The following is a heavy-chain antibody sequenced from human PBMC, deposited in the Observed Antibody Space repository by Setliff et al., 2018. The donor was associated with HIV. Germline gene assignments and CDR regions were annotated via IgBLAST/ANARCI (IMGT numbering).Heavy chain of an antibody. J-gene: IGHJ4*02. Sequence: SETLSLTCSVSGPSLSTGHHWSWVRQAPGRGLEWIGYVSYSGSTSYNPSLNSRVTMSVDASRDQFSLKLSSVTAADTAVYYCARTRGRALLSYYFDSWGQGRLVTVSS. CDR1: GPSLSTGHH. CDR3: ARTRGRALLSYYFDS. CDR2: VSYSGST. V-gene: IGHV4-59*11.